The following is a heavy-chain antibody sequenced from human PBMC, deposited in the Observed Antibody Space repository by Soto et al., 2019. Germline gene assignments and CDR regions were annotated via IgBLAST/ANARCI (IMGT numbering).Heavy chain of an antibody. J-gene: IGHJ4*02. CDR2: IYYSGST. CDR1: GGSISSYY. Sequence: SETLSLTCTVSGGSISSYYWSWIRQPPGKGLEWIGYIYYSGSTNYNPSLKSRVTISVDTSKNQFSLKLSSVTAADTAVYYCARGVYCGGDCYSFFDYWGQGTLVTVSS. D-gene: IGHD2-21*02. CDR3: ARGVYCGGDCYSFFDY. V-gene: IGHV4-59*01.